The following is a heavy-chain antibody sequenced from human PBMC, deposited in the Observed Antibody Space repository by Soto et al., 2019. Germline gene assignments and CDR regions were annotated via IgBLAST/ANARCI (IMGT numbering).Heavy chain of an antibody. Sequence: QVQLVESGGGVVQPGRSLRLSCAASGFTFSSYGMHWVRQAPGKGLEWVAVIWYDGSNKYYADSVKGRFTISRDNSKNTLYLQMNSLRAEVTAVYYCARDPILFSSVGGEYQLPPPYYYYYGMDVWGQGTTVTVSS. V-gene: IGHV3-33*01. CDR2: IWYDGSNK. D-gene: IGHD2-2*01. CDR1: GFTFSSYG. J-gene: IGHJ6*02. CDR3: ARDPILFSSVGGEYQLPPPYYYYYGMDV.